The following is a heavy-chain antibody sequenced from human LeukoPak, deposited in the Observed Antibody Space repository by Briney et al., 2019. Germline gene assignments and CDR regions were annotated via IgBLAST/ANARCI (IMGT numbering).Heavy chain of an antibody. V-gene: IGHV5-51*01. CDR1: GYSFTSYW. CDR2: IYPDDSDT. D-gene: IGHD6-13*01. Sequence: HGESLKTSCKGSGYSFTSYWIGWVRQMPGKGLEWMGIIYPDDSDTRYNPSFQGQVTISADKSITTAYLQWSSLKASDSAIYYCARRSGTEGWFDPWGQGTLVTVSS. CDR3: ARRSGTEGWFDP. J-gene: IGHJ5*02.